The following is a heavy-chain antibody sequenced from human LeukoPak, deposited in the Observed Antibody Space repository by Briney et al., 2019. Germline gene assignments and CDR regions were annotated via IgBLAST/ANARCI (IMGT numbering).Heavy chain of an antibody. Sequence: GASVKVSCKTSGYTFSSYGISWVRQAPGQGLEWMGWISAYNGNTNFAQKLQGRLTMTTDTSTSTAYMELRSLRSDDTAVYYCARAVSTTVTTKYFQHWGQGTLVTVSS. D-gene: IGHD4-17*01. CDR1: GYTFSSYG. CDR3: ARAVSTTVTTKYFQH. V-gene: IGHV1-18*01. J-gene: IGHJ1*01. CDR2: ISAYNGNT.